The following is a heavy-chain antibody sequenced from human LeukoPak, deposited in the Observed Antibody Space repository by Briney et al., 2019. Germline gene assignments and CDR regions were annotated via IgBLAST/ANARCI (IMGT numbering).Heavy chain of an antibody. Sequence: ASVKVSCKASGGTFSSYAISWVRQAPGQGLEWMGGIIPIFGTANYAQKFQGRVTITTDESTSTAYMELSSLRSEDTAVYYCARGYCSSTSCHTRDAFDIWGQGTMVTVSS. V-gene: IGHV1-69*05. D-gene: IGHD2-2*02. CDR2: IIPIFGTA. J-gene: IGHJ3*02. CDR3: ARGYCSSTSCHTRDAFDI. CDR1: GGTFSSYA.